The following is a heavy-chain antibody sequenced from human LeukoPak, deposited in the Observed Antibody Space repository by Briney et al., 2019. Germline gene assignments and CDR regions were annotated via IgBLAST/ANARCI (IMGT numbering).Heavy chain of an antibody. CDR2: ISDSGGSK. D-gene: IGHD1-26*01. V-gene: IGHV3-23*01. Sequence: GGSLRLSCAASGFTFSSYAMSWVRQAPGKGLEWVSGISDSGGSKYYADSVKGRFTISRDNSKNTLYLQMNSLRVEDTAVYYCAKDSKIVGPTFRSYHYMDVWGKGTTVTVSS. CDR3: AKDSKIVGPTFRSYHYMDV. J-gene: IGHJ6*03. CDR1: GFTFSSYA.